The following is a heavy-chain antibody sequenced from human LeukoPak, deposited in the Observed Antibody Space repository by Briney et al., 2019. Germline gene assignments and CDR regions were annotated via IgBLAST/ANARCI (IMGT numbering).Heavy chain of an antibody. J-gene: IGHJ3*02. Sequence: PGRSLRLSCTASGFTVGDYAMNWVRQAPAKGLELVGFIRSKAYGGTTEYAASVKGRFTISRDDSKSIAYLQMNSLKTEDTAVYYCTAWGGYDTDAFDIWGQGTMVTVSS. V-gene: IGHV3-49*04. CDR2: IRSKAYGGTT. CDR1: GFTVGDYA. CDR3: TAWGGYDTDAFDI. D-gene: IGHD5-12*01.